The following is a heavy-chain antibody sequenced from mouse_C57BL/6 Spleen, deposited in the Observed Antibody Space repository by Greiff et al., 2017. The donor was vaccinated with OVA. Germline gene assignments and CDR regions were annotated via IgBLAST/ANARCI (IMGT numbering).Heavy chain of an antibody. Sequence: EVKLQESGPVLVKPGASVKMSCKASGYTFTDYYMNWVKQSHGKSLEWIGVINPYNGGTSYNQKFKGKATLTVDKSSSRAYMELNSLTSEDSAVYYCARGVYGYDDPWFAYWGQGTLVTVSA. D-gene: IGHD2-2*01. CDR2: INPYNGGT. CDR1: GYTFTDYY. J-gene: IGHJ3*01. V-gene: IGHV1-19*01. CDR3: ARGVYGYDDPWFAY.